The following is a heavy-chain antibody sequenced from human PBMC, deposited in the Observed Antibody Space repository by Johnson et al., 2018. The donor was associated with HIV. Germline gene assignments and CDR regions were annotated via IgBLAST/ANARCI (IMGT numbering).Heavy chain of an antibody. D-gene: IGHD3-9*01. J-gene: IGHJ3*02. CDR2: IWYDDSNE. CDR1: GFTFSSYG. CDR3: AKEFRLGYPPQIDAFDI. V-gene: IGHV3-30*02. Sequence: VQLVESGGGVVQPGGSLRLSCAASGFTFSSYGMHWVRQAPGKGLEWVAFIWYDDSNEYYGESVKGRFTISRDNSKNTLYLQVSSLRAEETAVYYCAKEFRLGYPPQIDAFDIWGQGTMVTVSS.